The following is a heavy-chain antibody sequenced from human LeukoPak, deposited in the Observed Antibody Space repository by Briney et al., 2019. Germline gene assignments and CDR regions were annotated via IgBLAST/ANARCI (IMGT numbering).Heavy chain of an antibody. D-gene: IGHD1-26*01. J-gene: IGHJ4*02. V-gene: IGHV5-51*01. Sequence: GESLKISFKGSGYSFTTSWIGWVRQMPGRGLEWMGIIYPGDSDTRYSPSFRGQVTISADKSISTAYLQWSSLKASDTAMYYCARPSGTYNRFDYWGQGTLVAVSS. CDR2: IYPGDSDT. CDR1: GYSFTTSW. CDR3: ARPSGTYNRFDY.